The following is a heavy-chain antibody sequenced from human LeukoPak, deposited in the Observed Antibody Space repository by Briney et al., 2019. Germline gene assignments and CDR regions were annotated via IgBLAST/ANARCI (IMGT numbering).Heavy chain of an antibody. CDR3: ARSIVVSSAAPYSWFDP. Sequence: GGSLRLSCAASGLTFTNAWMNWVRQAPGKGLEWVGRIASKTDGGTTDYAAPVKGRFTISRDNAKNSLYLQMTGLRVEDTAVYYCARSIVVSSAAPYSWFDPWGHGTLVTVSS. J-gene: IGHJ5*02. D-gene: IGHD2-21*01. V-gene: IGHV3-15*04. CDR2: IASKTDGGTT. CDR1: GLTFTNAW.